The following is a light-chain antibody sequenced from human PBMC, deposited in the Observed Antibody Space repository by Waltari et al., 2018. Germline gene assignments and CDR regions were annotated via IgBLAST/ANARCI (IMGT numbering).Light chain of an antibody. CDR3: SAYTATDTYV. V-gene: IGLV2-14*03. J-gene: IGLJ1*01. CDR1: RRDIGLYDY. Sequence: SALTQPASMSGSPGQSITISCTGTRRDIGLYDYASWYQQHPGKAPKLIISDVSQRPSGVTARFSGSKSGYTASLTISGLQTEDEADYYCSAYTATDTYVFGSGTTVTVL. CDR2: DVS.